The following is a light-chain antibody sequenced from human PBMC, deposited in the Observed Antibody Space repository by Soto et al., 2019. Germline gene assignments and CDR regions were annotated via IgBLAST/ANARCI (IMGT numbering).Light chain of an antibody. J-gene: IGLJ1*01. CDR2: EVN. V-gene: IGLV2-14*01. Sequence: QSALTHSASLSGSPGHSITISSTGTSSDIGAYDYVSWFQQHPGKDPKLMSSEVNIRPSGVANRFSCSRFGNTAYLTISGLQVEYEAEYFCFSFITTSTHVFGTGNK. CDR1: SSDIGAYDY. CDR3: FSFITTSTHV.